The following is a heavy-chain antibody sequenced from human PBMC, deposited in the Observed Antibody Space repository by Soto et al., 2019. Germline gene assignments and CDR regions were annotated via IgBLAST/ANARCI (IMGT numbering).Heavy chain of an antibody. CDR3: ARDQTTGWFDP. Sequence: EVQLVESGGGLVQPGGSLRLSCAASGFTFGSYNMDWVRQAPGKGLEWLSYISGSGTTIYYADSVRGRFTTSRDNVKNSLYLQMNSLRDDDTAVYYCARDQTTGWFDPWGQGTLVTVSS. J-gene: IGHJ5*02. CDR1: GFTFGSYN. CDR2: ISGSGTTI. D-gene: IGHD4-17*01. V-gene: IGHV3-48*02.